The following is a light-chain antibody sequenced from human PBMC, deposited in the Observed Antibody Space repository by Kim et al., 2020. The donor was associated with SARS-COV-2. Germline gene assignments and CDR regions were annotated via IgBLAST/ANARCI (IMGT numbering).Light chain of an antibody. Sequence: SAVVGEITIMCRTGQQINNHLACFQQKPPGAPTSLMYDAASLQSGVPSTFSSSGCGTAFTLTISSLQPEDFATYYCQQYDSYPWTFGQGTKVDIK. J-gene: IGKJ1*01. V-gene: IGKV1-16*01. CDR1: QQINNH. CDR2: DAA. CDR3: QQYDSYPWT.